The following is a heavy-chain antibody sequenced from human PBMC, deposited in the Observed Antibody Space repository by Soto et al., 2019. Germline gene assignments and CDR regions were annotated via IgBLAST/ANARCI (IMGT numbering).Heavy chain of an antibody. CDR2: IYYSGST. CDR3: ASSLEGGVATVFDY. D-gene: IGHD5-12*01. J-gene: IGHJ4*02. CDR1: GGSISSYY. V-gene: IGHV4-59*08. Sequence: SETLSLTCTVSGGSISSYYWSWIRQPPGKGLEWIGYIYYSGSTNYNPSLKSRVTISVDTSKNQFSLKLSSVTAADTAVYYCASSLEGGVATVFDYWGQGTLVTVSS.